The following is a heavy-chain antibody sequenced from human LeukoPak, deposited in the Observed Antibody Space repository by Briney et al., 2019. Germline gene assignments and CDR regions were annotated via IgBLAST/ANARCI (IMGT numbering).Heavy chain of an antibody. CDR3: ARGRTHPDIVVVPAAIRGNNWFDP. CDR2: INHSGST. V-gene: IGHV4-34*01. D-gene: IGHD2-2*02. J-gene: IGHJ5*02. Sequence: SETLSLTCAVYGRSFSGYYWSWIRQPPGKGLEWIGEINHSGSTNYNPSLKSRVTISVDTSKNQFSLKLSSVTAADTAVYYCARGRTHPDIVVVPAAIRGNNWFDPWGQGTLVTVSS. CDR1: GRSFSGYY.